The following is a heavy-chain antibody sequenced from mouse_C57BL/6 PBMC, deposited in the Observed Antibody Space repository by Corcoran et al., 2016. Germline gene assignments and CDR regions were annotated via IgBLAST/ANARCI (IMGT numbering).Heavy chain of an antibody. CDR1: GYTFTDYY. CDR3: ARRILFYGSSHYAMDY. V-gene: IGHV1-26*01. D-gene: IGHD1-1*01. J-gene: IGHJ4*01. Sequence: EVQLQQSGPELVKPGASVKISCKASGYTFTDYYMNWVKQSHGKSLEWIGDINPNNGGTSYNQRFKGKATLTVDKSSSTAYMELRSLTSEDSAVYYCARRILFYGSSHYAMDYWGQGTSVTVSS. CDR2: INPNNGGT.